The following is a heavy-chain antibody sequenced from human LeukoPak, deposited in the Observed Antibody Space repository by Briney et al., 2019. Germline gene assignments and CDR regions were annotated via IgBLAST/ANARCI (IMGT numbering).Heavy chain of an antibody. CDR1: GFTFSSYW. CDR3: ARVQHEWLMDY. D-gene: IGHD3-3*01. CDR2: IKQDGSEK. V-gene: IGHV3-7*01. J-gene: IGHJ4*02. Sequence: GGSLRLSCAASGFTFSSYWMTWVRQAPGKGLEWVANIKQDGSEKYYVDSVKGRFTISRGNAKNSLYLQMNSLRAEDAAVYYCARVQHEWLMDYWGQGTLVAVSS.